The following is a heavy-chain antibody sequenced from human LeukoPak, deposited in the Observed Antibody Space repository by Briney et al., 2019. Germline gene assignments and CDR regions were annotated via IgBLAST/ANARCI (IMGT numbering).Heavy chain of an antibody. CDR2: IYYSGST. D-gene: IGHD3-22*01. V-gene: IGHV4-39*01. J-gene: IGHJ3*02. CDR1: GGSISSSSYY. Sequence: SETLSLTCTVSGGSISSSSYYWGWIRQPPGKGLEWIGSIYYSGSTYYNPSLKSRVTISVDTSKNQFSLKLSSVTAADTAVYYCARQLGYYDSSGSAFDIWGQGTMVTASS. CDR3: ARQLGYYDSSGSAFDI.